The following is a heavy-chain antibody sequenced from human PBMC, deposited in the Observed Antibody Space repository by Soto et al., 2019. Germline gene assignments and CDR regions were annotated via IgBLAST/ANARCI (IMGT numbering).Heavy chain of an antibody. V-gene: IGHV4-59*01. CDR2: IYDSGST. CDR1: GGSISSYY. Sequence: SETLSLTCTVSGGSISSYYWTWIRQPPGKGLEWIGHIYDSGSTNYNPSLKSRVSMSVDTSKNQFSLKLSSVTAADTAVYYCARETPTYYYDSSGPGPFDYWGQGTLVTVSS. J-gene: IGHJ4*02. CDR3: ARETPTYYYDSSGPGPFDY. D-gene: IGHD3-22*01.